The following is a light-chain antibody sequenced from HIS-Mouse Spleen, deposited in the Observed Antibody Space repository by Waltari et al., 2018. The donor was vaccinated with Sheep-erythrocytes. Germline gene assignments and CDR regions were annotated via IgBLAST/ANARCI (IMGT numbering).Light chain of an antibody. CDR3: CSYAGSYNHV. CDR2: DVS. J-gene: IGLJ1*01. CDR1: SSDVGGYNY. Sequence: QSALTQPRSVSGSPGQSVTISCTGTSSDVGGYNYVSWYQQHPGKAPKLMIYDVSKRPSGGPDRFSGSKSGNTASLTIFGLQAEDEADYYCCSYAGSYNHVFATGTKVTVL. V-gene: IGLV2-11*01.